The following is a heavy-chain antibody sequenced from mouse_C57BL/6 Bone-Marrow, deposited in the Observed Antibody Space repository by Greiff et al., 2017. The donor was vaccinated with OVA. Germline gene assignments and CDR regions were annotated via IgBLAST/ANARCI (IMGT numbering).Heavy chain of an antibody. V-gene: IGHV1-61*01. D-gene: IGHD2-3*01. CDR2: IYPSDSET. CDR1: GYTFTSYW. Sequence: QVQLKQPGAELVRPGSSVKLSCKASGYTFTSYWMDWVKQRPGQGLEWIGNIYPSDSETHYNQKFTDKATLTVDKSSSTAYMQRSSLTYEDSAVDYCASSGWLLPTFAYWGQGTLVTVSA. CDR3: ASSGWLLPTFAY. J-gene: IGHJ3*01.